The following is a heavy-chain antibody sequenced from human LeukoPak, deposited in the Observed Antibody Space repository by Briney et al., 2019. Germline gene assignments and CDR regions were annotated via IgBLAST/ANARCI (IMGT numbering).Heavy chain of an antibody. J-gene: IGHJ6*03. CDR3: AQQEGFGAPYYMDV. D-gene: IGHD3-10*01. CDR2: IYYSGST. CDR1: GGSISSSSYY. Sequence: PSETLSLTCTVSGGSISSSSYYWGWIRQPPGKGLEWIGSIYYSGSTYYNPSLKSRVTISVDTSKNQFALRLSSVTAADTAVYYCAQQEGFGAPYYMDVWGKGTTVTISS. V-gene: IGHV4-39*01.